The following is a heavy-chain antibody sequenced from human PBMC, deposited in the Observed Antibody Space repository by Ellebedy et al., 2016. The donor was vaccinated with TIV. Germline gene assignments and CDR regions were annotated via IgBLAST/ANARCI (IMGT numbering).Heavy chain of an antibody. V-gene: IGHV4-59*08. Sequence: SETLSLXXTVSGGSVTSYYWSWIRQPPGKGLEWIGYIHYSGFTNYNPSLKGRVTVAVDRYRNNFSLRLSSVTAADTAVYYCARHRKNDVLTGYDYWGQGSLVTVSS. CDR2: IHYSGFT. D-gene: IGHD3-9*01. CDR1: GGSVTSYY. CDR3: ARHRKNDVLTGYDY. J-gene: IGHJ4*02.